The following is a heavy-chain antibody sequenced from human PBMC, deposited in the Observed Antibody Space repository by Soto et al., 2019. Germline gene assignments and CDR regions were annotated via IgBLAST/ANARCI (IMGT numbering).Heavy chain of an antibody. Sequence: QVQLVQSGAEVKKPGSSVKVSCKASGGTFSSYTISWVRQAPGQGLEWMGRIIPILGIANYAQKFQGRVTITADKSTSTAYMELSSLRSEDTVVYYCARAGARSSFYYYYGMDVWGQGTTVTVS. CDR1: GGTFSSYT. CDR2: IIPILGIA. J-gene: IGHJ6*02. V-gene: IGHV1-69*02. CDR3: ARAGARSSFYYYYGMDV. D-gene: IGHD1-1*01.